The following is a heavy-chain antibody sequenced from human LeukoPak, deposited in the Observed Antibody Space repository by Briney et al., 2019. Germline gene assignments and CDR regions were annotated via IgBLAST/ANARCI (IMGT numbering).Heavy chain of an antibody. CDR1: GYTFTGYY. D-gene: IGHD6-13*01. Sequence: ASVKVSCKASGYTFTGYYMHWVRQAPGQGLEWMGRINPNSGGTNYAQQFQGRVTMTRDTSISTAYMELSRLRSDDTAVYYCARNLPYSSSWYYYYYYMDVWGKGTTVTVSS. CDR3: ARNLPYSSSWYYYYYYMDV. J-gene: IGHJ6*03. V-gene: IGHV1-2*06. CDR2: INPNSGGT.